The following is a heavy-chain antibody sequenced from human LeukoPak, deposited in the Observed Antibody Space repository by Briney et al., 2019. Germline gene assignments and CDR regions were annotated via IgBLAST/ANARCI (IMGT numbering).Heavy chain of an antibody. D-gene: IGHD1-26*01. Sequence: GGSLRLSCAGSGFTFSFYSWNWVRQAPGGGREWVSFISGSGSDIFYADSVKGRFTISRDNAKNSVSLQMDSLRGDDTAVYYCARDIGGSYSAIDYWGQGTLVTVSS. V-gene: IGHV3-21*05. CDR3: ARDIGGSYSAIDY. J-gene: IGHJ4*02. CDR1: GFTFSFYS. CDR2: ISGSGSDI.